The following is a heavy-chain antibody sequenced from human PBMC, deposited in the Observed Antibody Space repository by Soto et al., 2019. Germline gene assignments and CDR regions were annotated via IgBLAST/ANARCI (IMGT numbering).Heavy chain of an antibody. CDR1: GFRFSIHA. CDR3: ARAGAIHSFDI. D-gene: IGHD2-21*01. J-gene: IGHJ3*02. CDR2: IGTNGGSA. V-gene: IGHV3-64*07. Sequence: EVQLVESGGVVVQSGGSLTLSCAASGFRFSIHAMHWVRQAPGKGLEYVSGIGTNGGSAHYADSVKGRITISRDDSKNTLYLQLDSLRAEDMAVYFCARAGAIHSFDIWGQGTMVTVSS.